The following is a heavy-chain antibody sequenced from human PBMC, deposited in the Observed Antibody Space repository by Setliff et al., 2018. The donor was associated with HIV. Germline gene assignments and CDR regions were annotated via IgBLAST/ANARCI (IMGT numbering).Heavy chain of an antibody. D-gene: IGHD3-3*01. CDR1: GGSISSSSYY. CDR3: ARALGWFRKY. CDR2: IYYSGST. Sequence: SETLSLTCTVSGGSISSSSYYWGWIRQPPGKGLEWIGSIYYSGSTHYNPSLKSRVTISVDTSKNQFSLKLNSVTAADTAVYFCARALGWFRKYWGQGTLVTVSS. J-gene: IGHJ4*02. V-gene: IGHV4-39*07.